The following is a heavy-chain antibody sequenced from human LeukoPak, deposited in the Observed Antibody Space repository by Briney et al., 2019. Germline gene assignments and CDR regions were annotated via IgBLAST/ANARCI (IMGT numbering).Heavy chain of an antibody. CDR3: ARRLVVPSASYFLDS. CDR2: INPSGGST. D-gene: IGHD3-22*01. J-gene: IGHJ4*02. Sequence: ASVKVSCKTYGYTFINNYIYWVRQAPGQGLEWMGMINPSGGSTAYGQKFQGRLTVTRDTSTTTVDMELNRLTTEDTALYFCARRLVVPSASYFLDSWGQGTLVTVSS. CDR1: GYTFINNY. V-gene: IGHV1-46*01.